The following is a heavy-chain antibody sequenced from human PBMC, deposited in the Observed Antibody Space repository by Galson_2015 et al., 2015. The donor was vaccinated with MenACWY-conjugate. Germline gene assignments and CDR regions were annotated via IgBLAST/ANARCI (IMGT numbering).Heavy chain of an antibody. D-gene: IGHD1-26*01. CDR3: VKAGGSYRWVYNWFDP. V-gene: IGHV3-64D*06. CDR1: GFTFSSYA. CDR2: ISSNGGST. J-gene: IGHJ5*02. Sequence: SLRLSCAASGFTFSSYAMHWVRQAPGKGLEYVSAISSNGGSTYYADSVKGRFTISRDNSKNTLYLQMSSLRAEDTAVYYCVKAGGSYRWVYNWFDPWGQGTLVTVSS.